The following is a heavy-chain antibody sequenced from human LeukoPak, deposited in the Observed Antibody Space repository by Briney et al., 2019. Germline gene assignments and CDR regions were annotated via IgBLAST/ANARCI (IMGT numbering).Heavy chain of an antibody. CDR1: GFTFSSYS. CDR2: ITSSSYI. V-gene: IGHV3-21*01. CDR3: AELGITMIGGV. Sequence: GGSLRLSCAASGFTFSSYSMNWVRQAPGKGLEWVSSITSSSYIYYADSVKGRFTISRDNAKNSLYLQMNSLRAEDTAVYYCAELGITMIGGVWGKGTTITISS. D-gene: IGHD3-10*02. J-gene: IGHJ6*04.